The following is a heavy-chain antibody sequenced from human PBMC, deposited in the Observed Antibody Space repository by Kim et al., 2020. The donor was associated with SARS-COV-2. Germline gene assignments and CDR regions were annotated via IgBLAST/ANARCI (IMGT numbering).Heavy chain of an antibody. V-gene: IGHV1-69*13. J-gene: IGHJ4*02. Sequence: SVKVSCKASGGTFSSYAISWVRQAPGQGLEWMGGIIPIFGTANYAQKFQGRVTITADESTSTAYMELSSLRSEDTAVYYCARGPAEWELLHALDYWGQGTLVTVSS. CDR2: IIPIFGTA. D-gene: IGHD1-26*01. CDR3: ARGPAEWELLHALDY. CDR1: GGTFSSYA.